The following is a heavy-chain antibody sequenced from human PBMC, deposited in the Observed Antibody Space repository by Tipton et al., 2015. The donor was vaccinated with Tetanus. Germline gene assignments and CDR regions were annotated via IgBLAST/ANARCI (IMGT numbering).Heavy chain of an antibody. J-gene: IGHJ4*02. Sequence: TLSLTCAVYGGSFSGYYWSWIRQPPGKGLEWIGYIYYSGSTNYNPSLKSRVTIPVDTSKNQFSLNLSSVTAADTAVYYCARGGITAAGILDYWGQGTLVTVSS. V-gene: IGHV4-59*01. CDR1: GGSFSGYY. CDR3: ARGGITAAGILDY. CDR2: IYYSGST. D-gene: IGHD6-13*01.